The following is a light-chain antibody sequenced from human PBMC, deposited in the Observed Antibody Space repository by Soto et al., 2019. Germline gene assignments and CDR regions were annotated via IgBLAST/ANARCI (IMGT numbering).Light chain of an antibody. CDR3: SSCTSSSTYV. J-gene: IGLJ1*01. Sequence: QSALTQPASVSGSPGQSITISCTGTISDVGGYNFVSWYQQYPGKAPKLMIYDVSNRPSGVSDRFSGSKSGNTASLTISGLQAEDEAEYYCSSCTSSSTYVFGTGTKATVL. V-gene: IGLV2-14*03. CDR1: ISDVGGYNF. CDR2: DVS.